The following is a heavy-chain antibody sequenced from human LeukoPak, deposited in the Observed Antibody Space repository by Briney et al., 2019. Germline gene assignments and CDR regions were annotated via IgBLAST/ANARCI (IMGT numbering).Heavy chain of an antibody. V-gene: IGHV1-69*13. J-gene: IGHJ6*03. D-gene: IGHD6-19*01. CDR2: IIPIFGTA. CDR1: GYTFTSYY. CDR3: ARSRSGDYYYYSMDV. Sequence: SVKVSCKASGYTFTSYYMHWVRQAPGQGLEWMGGIIPIFGTANYAQKFQGRVTITADESTSTAYMELSSLRSEDTAVYYCARSRSGDYYYYSMDVSGKAPPVPVSS.